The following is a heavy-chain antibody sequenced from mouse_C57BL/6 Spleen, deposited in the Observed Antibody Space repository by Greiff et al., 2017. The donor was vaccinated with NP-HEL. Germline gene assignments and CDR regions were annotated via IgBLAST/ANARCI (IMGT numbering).Heavy chain of an antibody. CDR3: ARGPFGY. V-gene: IGHV1-26*01. Sequence: EVQLQQSGPELVKPGASVKISCKASGYTFTDYYMNWVKQSHGKSLEWIGDINPNNGGTSYIQKFKGKATLTVDKSSSTAYMELRSLTSEDSAVYYCARGPFGYWGQGTTLTVSS. J-gene: IGHJ2*01. CDR1: GYTFTDYY. CDR2: INPNNGGT.